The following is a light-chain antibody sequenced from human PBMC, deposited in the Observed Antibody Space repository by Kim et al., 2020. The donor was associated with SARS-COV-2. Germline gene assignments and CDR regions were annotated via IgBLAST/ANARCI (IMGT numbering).Light chain of an antibody. CDR1: SSDVGGYNF. V-gene: IGLV2-14*03. CDR2: DVT. CDR3: NSHTSSNTVV. J-gene: IGLJ2*01. Sequence: QSALTQPASVSGSPGQSITISCTGTSSDVGGYNFVSWYQQHPGKAPKLMIYDVTTRPSGVSYRFSGSKSGNTAYLTISGLQAEDEADYHCNSHTSSNTVVFGGGTQLTVL.